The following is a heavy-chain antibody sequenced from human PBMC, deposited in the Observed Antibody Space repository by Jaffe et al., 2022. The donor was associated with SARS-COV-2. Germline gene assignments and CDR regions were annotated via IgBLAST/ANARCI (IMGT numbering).Heavy chain of an antibody. Sequence: QVQLVQSGAEVKKPGSSVKVSCKASGGTFSSYAISWVRQAPGQGLEWMGGIIPIFGTANYAQKFQGRVTITADESTSTAYMELSSLRSEDTAVYYCASDDAGIAAAGRGYYYYMDVWGKGTTVTVSS. J-gene: IGHJ6*03. CDR3: ASDDAGIAAAGRGYYYYMDV. D-gene: IGHD6-13*01. V-gene: IGHV1-69*01. CDR1: GGTFSSYA. CDR2: IIPIFGTA.